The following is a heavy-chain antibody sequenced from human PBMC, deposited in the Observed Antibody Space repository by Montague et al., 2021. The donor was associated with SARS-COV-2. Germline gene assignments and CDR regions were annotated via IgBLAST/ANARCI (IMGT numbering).Heavy chain of an antibody. D-gene: IGHD2-2*01. CDR2: FPADGRNI. CDR1: GFTFSYYG. CDR3: ARQLIVFVPAAPGSPTHETYDYAMDV. J-gene: IGHJ6*02. Sequence: SLRLSCAASGFTFSYYGMFWVRQAPGKGPEWVAIFPADGRNIYYADSVKGRFTVSRDNSRDTLYLRMNSLRVEDTAMYYCARQLIVFVPAAPGSPTHETYDYAMDVWGQGTTVTVSS. V-gene: IGHV3-30*03.